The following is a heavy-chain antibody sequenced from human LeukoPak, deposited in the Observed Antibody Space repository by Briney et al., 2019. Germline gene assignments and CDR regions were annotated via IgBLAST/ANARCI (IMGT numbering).Heavy chain of an antibody. CDR2: IYYSGST. J-gene: IGHJ3*02. D-gene: IGHD6-19*01. Sequence: SETLSLTCSVSGGPISSYYWSWIRQPPGKGLEWIGYIYYSGSTNYNPSLKSRVTISIDTSKNQFSLKLNSVTAADTAVYYCASLSGVSGAFDIWGQGTVVTVSS. CDR3: ASLSGVSGAFDI. CDR1: GGPISSYY. V-gene: IGHV4-59*01.